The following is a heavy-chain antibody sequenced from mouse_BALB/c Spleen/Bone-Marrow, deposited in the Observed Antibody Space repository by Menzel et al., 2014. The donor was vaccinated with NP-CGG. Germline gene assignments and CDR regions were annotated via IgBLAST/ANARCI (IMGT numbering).Heavy chain of an antibody. V-gene: IGHV5-12-2*01. CDR3: ARHGEERPVLAMDY. Sequence: EVMLVESGGGLVEPGGSLKLSCAASGFTFIAYTMSWVRQTPEKRLEWVACINNGGGSTYYPDTVKGRFTISRDNAKNTLYLQMSSLKSEDTAMYYCARHGEERPVLAMDYWGQGTSVTVSS. CDR1: GFTFIAYT. D-gene: IGHD2-14*01. CDR2: INNGGGST. J-gene: IGHJ4*01.